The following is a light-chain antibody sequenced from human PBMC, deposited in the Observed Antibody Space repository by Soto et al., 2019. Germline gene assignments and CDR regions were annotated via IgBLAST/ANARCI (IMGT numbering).Light chain of an antibody. J-gene: IGKJ1*01. CDR3: LQHNSYPWT. Sequence: DLQMTQSPSSLSASVGGRVTITCRASQAIKTDLAWYQHKPGKAPKRLIYAASSLQGGVPSRFSGSGSGTEFALTISSLQPEDFATYFCLQHNSYPWTFGQGSKVELK. V-gene: IGKV1-17*01. CDR2: AAS. CDR1: QAIKTD.